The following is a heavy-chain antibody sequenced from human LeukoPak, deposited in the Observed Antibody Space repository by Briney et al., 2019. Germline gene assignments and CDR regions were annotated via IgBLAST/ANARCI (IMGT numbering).Heavy chain of an antibody. J-gene: IGHJ5*01. CDR3: ARAVLATKSEHWFDS. CDR1: GYTFTSYW. Sequence: GESLKISCEGSGYTFTSYWIAWVRQMPGKGLEWMGIIYPGDSDTRYSPSFQGQVTISADKSISTAYLQWSSLKASDTAMYYCARAVLATKSEHWFDSWGQGTLVTVSS. V-gene: IGHV5-51*01. CDR2: IYPGDSDT. D-gene: IGHD2-8*01.